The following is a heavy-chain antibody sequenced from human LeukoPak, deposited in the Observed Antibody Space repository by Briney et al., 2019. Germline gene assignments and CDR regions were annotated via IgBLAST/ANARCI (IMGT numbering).Heavy chain of an antibody. J-gene: IGHJ4*02. CDR3: AKESDDYYFDF. CDR1: GFTFRNYA. D-gene: IGHD3-3*01. CDR2: ISSDGTNK. V-gene: IGHV3-30-3*01. Sequence: GGSLRLSCAASGFTFRNYAIHWVRQAPGKGLEWVAVISSDGTNKNYADSVKGRFTISRDNSKNTLFLQMNSLRPEDTAVYYCAKESDDYYFDFRGQGTLVTVSS.